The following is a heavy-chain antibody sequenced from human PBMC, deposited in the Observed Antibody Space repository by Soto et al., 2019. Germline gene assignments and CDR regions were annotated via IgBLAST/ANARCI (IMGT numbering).Heavy chain of an antibody. J-gene: IGHJ4*02. V-gene: IGHV1-3*01. CDR2: INAGNGNT. CDR1: GYTFTSYA. CDR3: AREPTANLAVTAIFDY. D-gene: IGHD2-21*02. Sequence: ASVKVSCKASGYTFTSYAMHWVRQAPGQRLEWMGWINAGNGNTKYSQKFQGRVTITRDTSASTAYMELSSLRCEDTAVYYCAREPTANLAVTAIFDYWGQGTLVTVSS.